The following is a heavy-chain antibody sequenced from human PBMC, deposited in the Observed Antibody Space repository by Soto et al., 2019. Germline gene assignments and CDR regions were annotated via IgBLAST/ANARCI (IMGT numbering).Heavy chain of an antibody. J-gene: IGHJ4*02. Sequence: GGSLRLSCAASGFTFSSYSMNWVRQAPGKGLEWVSSISSSSSYIYYADSVKGRFTISRDNAKNSLYLQMNSLRAEDTAVYYCAALLWFGELLVEGGDFDYWGQGTLVTVSS. CDR1: GFTFSSYS. D-gene: IGHD3-10*01. V-gene: IGHV3-21*01. CDR2: ISSSSSYI. CDR3: AALLWFGELLVEGGDFDY.